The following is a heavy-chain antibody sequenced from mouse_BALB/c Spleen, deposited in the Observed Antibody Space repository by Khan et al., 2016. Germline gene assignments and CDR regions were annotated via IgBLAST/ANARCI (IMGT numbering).Heavy chain of an antibody. CDR1: GYSITSGYG. Sequence: EVQLQESGPGLVKPSQSLSLTCTVTGYSITSGYGWNWIRQFPGNKLEWMGHISYSGSTNYNPPPKSRISITRDKSTNQFFLQLISVTTEDTGTYYCARTARIKYWGQGTTLTVSS. CDR2: ISYSGST. CDR3: ARTARIKY. J-gene: IGHJ2*01. D-gene: IGHD1-2*01. V-gene: IGHV3-2*02.